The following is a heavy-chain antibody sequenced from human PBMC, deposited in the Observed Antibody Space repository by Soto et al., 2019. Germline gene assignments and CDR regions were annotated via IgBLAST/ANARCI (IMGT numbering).Heavy chain of an antibody. CDR1: GYSFTSYW. V-gene: IGHV5-10-1*01. Sequence: PGESVKISCKGSGYSFTSYWISWVRQMPGKGLEWMGRIDPSDSYTNYSPSFQVHVTISADKSISTAYLQWSSLKASDTAMYYCARTTMVRGVISVNYYGMDVWGQGTTVTVSS. D-gene: IGHD3-10*01. CDR2: IDPSDSYT. J-gene: IGHJ6*02. CDR3: ARTTMVRGVISVNYYGMDV.